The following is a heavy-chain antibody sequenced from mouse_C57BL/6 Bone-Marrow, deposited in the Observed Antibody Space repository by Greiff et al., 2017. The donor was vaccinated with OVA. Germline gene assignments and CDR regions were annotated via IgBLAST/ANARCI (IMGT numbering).Heavy chain of an antibody. CDR1: EYEFPSHD. CDR2: INSDGGST. V-gene: IGHV5-2*03. J-gene: IGHJ4*01. D-gene: IGHD2-12*01. CDR3: ARYSGYYYAMDY. Sequence: EVKLEESGGGLVQPGESLKLSCESNEYEFPSHDMSWVRKTPEKRLELVAAINSDGGSTYYPETMESRFIITRDNTKKTLYLQMSSLRSEDTALYYCARYSGYYYAMDYWGQGTSVTVSS.